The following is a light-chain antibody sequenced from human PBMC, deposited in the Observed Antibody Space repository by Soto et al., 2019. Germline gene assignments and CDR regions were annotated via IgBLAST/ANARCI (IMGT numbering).Light chain of an antibody. V-gene: IGKV1-27*01. CDR3: QQYDHLLT. Sequence: DIQMTQSPSSRSASVVDRVAVAFLASQGISNYLAWYQQKPGKVPKLLIYAASTLQSGVPSRFSGSGSGTDFTLTISSLQPEDVATYYCQQYDHLLTFGGGTKVDIK. CDR2: AAS. J-gene: IGKJ4*01. CDR1: QGISNY.